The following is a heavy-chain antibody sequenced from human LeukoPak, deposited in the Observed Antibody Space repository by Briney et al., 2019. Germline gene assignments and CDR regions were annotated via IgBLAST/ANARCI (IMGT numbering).Heavy chain of an antibody. V-gene: IGHV3-7*01. Sequence: GGSLRLSCAASGVTFSTYWMSWVRQAPGKGLEWVANINQDGSEKYYLDSVKGRFTISGDNAKNSLYLQMNSLRAEDTAVYFCTRETAAGIDYWGQGTLVTVSS. CDR3: TRETAAGIDY. D-gene: IGHD6-13*01. CDR1: GVTFSTYW. J-gene: IGHJ4*02. CDR2: INQDGSEK.